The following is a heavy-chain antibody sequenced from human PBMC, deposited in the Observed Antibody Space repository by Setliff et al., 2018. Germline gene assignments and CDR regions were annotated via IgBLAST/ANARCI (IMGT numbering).Heavy chain of an antibody. CDR2: FDPEDGET. J-gene: IGHJ3*02. CDR1: GYTLTELS. CDR3: ATNSGGNTIDAFDI. V-gene: IGHV1-24*01. D-gene: IGHD2-15*01. Sequence: ASVKVSCKVSGYTLTELSMHWVGQAPGKGLEWMGGFDPEDGETIYAQKFQGRVTMTEDTSTDTAYIELSSLRSEETAVYYCATNSGGNTIDAFDIWGQGTMV.